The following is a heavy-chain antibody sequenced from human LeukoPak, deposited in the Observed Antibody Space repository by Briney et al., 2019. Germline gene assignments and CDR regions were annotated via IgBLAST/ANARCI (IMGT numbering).Heavy chain of an antibody. D-gene: IGHD6-6*01. V-gene: IGHV4-34*01. CDR2: INHSGST. J-gene: IGHJ6*03. CDR3: ARAQYSSMSYYYYYMDV. CDR1: GGSFSGYY. Sequence: PSETLSLTCAVYGGSFSGYYWSWIRQPPGKGLEWIGEINHSGSTNYNPSLKSRVTISVDTSKNQFSLKLSSVTAADTAVYYCARAQYSSMSYYYYYMDVWGKGTTVTVSS.